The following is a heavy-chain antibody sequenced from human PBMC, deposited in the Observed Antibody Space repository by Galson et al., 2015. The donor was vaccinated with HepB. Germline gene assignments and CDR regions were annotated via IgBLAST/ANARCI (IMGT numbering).Heavy chain of an antibody. CDR1: GFTFSSYA. D-gene: IGHD3-3*01. Sequence: SLRLSCAASGFTFSSYAMHWVRQAPGKGLEWVAVISYDGSNKYYADSVKGRFTISRDNSKNTLYLQMNSLRAEDTAVYYCARDFVTIFGVVIGYGMDVWGQGTTVTVSS. CDR3: ARDFVTIFGVVIGYGMDV. J-gene: IGHJ6*02. V-gene: IGHV3-30-3*01. CDR2: ISYDGSNK.